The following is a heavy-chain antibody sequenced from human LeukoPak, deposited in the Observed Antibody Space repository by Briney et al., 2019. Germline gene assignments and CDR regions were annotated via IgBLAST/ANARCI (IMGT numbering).Heavy chain of an antibody. CDR2: ISNSGDTM. Sequence: GGSLRLSCAASGFTFSDYYMNWIRQAPGKGLDWVSYISNSGDTMYYADSVKGRFTISRDNAKNSLYLQMNSLRAEDTAVYYCARKQASVPGDYWGRGTPVTVSS. D-gene: IGHD2-21*01. CDR1: GFTFSDYY. J-gene: IGHJ4*02. V-gene: IGHV3-11*01. CDR3: ARKQASVPGDY.